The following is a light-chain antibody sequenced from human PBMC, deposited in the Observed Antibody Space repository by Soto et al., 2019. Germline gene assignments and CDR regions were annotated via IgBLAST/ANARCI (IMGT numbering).Light chain of an antibody. V-gene: IGKV1-39*01. CDR2: AAS. CDR3: KQSYCPPPT. Sequence: DIQMTQSPSSLSASVGDRVTITCRASQSISSYLNWYQQKPGKAPKLLIYAASSLQSGVPSRFSGRGSGTDFTLTISSLQLEVLAPYPRKQSYCPPPTFGGGTKV. J-gene: IGKJ4*01. CDR1: QSISSY.